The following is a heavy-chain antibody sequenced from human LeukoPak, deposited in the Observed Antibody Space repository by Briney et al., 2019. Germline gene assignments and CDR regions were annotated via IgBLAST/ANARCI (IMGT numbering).Heavy chain of an antibody. CDR3: ARVRREMKRSLGRTTEYSYYYYMDV. CDR2: INSDGSSS. J-gene: IGHJ6*03. CDR1: GFTFSSFW. D-gene: IGHD1/OR15-1a*01. V-gene: IGHV3-74*01. Sequence: GGSLRLSCAASGFTFSSFWMHWVRQAPGKGLVWVSRINSDGSSSSYADSVKGRFTISRDNAKNSVYLQMNRLRAEDTAVYYCARVRREMKRSLGRTTEYSYYYYMDVWGKGTTVTVSS.